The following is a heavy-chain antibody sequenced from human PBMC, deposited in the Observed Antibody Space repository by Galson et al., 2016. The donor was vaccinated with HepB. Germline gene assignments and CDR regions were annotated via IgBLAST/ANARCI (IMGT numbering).Heavy chain of an antibody. Sequence: QSGAEVKKPGESLKISCQGSGYSFTTYWIGWVRQMPGKGLEWMGIIYPGDSDTTYSPSFQGQVTISADKSISTAYLQWSSLKASDTAMYYCARIALYGFGELCWFDPWGQGTLVTVSS. CDR1: GYSFTTYW. V-gene: IGHV5-51*01. CDR2: IYPGDSDT. J-gene: IGHJ5*02. CDR3: ARIALYGFGELCWFDP. D-gene: IGHD3-10*01.